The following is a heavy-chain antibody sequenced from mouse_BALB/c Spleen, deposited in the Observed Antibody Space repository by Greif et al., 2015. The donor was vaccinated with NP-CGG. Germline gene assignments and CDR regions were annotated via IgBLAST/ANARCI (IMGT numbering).Heavy chain of an antibody. D-gene: IGHD2-2*01. CDR2: TNSNGGST. CDR1: GFTFSSYY. J-gene: IGHJ4*01. CDR3: ARGGLRGAMDY. V-gene: IGHV5-6-2*01. Sequence: EVHLVESGGGVVKLGGSLKLSCAASGFTFSSYYMSWVRQTPEKRLELVAATNSNGGSTYYPDTVKGRFTISRDNAKNTLYLQMSSLRSEDTALYYCARGGLRGAMDYWGHGTSVTVSS.